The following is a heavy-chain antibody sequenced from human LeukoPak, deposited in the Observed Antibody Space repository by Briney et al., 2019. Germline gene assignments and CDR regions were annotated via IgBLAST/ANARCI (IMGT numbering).Heavy chain of an antibody. V-gene: IGHV4-59*01. CDR1: GGSISSYY. Sequence: KASETLSLTCTVSGGSISSYYWSWIRQPPGKGLEWIGYIYYSGSTNYNPSLKSRVTISVDTSKNQFSLKLSSVTAADTAVYYCARAFPGIAAAGGLGTRNWFDPWGQGTLVTVSS. D-gene: IGHD6-13*01. J-gene: IGHJ5*02. CDR3: ARAFPGIAAAGGLGTRNWFDP. CDR2: IYYSGST.